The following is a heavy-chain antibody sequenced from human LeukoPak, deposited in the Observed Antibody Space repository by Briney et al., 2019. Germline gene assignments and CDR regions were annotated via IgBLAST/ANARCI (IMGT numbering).Heavy chain of an antibody. CDR2: IYSGGST. J-gene: IGHJ4*02. CDR1: GFTFSSNY. CDR3: AISIRGYYFDY. Sequence: GGSLRLSCAASGFTFSSNYMSWVRQAPGKGLEWVSVIYSGGSTYYADSVKGRFSISRDNSKNTLYLQMNSLRAEDTAVYYCAISIRGYYFDYWGQGTLVTVSS. V-gene: IGHV3-53*01. D-gene: IGHD2-21*01.